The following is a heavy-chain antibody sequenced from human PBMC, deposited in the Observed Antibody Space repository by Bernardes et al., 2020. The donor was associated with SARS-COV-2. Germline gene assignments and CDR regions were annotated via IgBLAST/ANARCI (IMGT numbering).Heavy chain of an antibody. Sequence: SVKVSCKASGGTFSSYTISWVRQAPGQGLEWMGRIIPILGIANYAQKFQGRVTITADKSTSTAYMELSSLRSEDTAVYYCARTPSYGYVSYYGMDVWGQGTTVTVSS. D-gene: IGHD5-18*01. CDR1: GGTFSSYT. V-gene: IGHV1-69*02. CDR3: ARTPSYGYVSYYGMDV. CDR2: IIPILGIA. J-gene: IGHJ6*02.